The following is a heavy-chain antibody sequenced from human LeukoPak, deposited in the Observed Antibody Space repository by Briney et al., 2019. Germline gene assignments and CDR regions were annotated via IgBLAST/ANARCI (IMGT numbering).Heavy chain of an antibody. CDR2: INWNGGST. Sequence: GGSLRLSCAASGFTFDDYGMSWVRQAPGKGLEWVSGINWNGGSTGYADSVKGRSTISRDNAKNSLYLQMNSLRADDTALYYCARVRPGLNFDYWGQGTLVTVSS. D-gene: IGHD6-6*01. CDR1: GFTFDDYG. J-gene: IGHJ4*02. CDR3: ARVRPGLNFDY. V-gene: IGHV3-20*04.